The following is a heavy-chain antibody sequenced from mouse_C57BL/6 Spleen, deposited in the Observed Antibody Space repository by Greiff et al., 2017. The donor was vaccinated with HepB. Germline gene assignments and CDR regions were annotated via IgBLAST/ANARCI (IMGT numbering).Heavy chain of an antibody. CDR1: GYTFTSYW. V-gene: IGHV1-53*01. D-gene: IGHD2-1*01. CDR2: INPSNGGT. J-gene: IGHJ2*01. Sequence: QVQLQQPGTELVKPGASVKLSCKASGYTFTSYWMHWVKQRPGQGLEWIGNINPSNGGTNYNEKFKSKATLTVDKSSSTAYMQLSSLTSEDSAVYYCARSGGIYYGNSYYFDYWGQGTTLTVSS. CDR3: ARSGGIYYGNSYYFDY.